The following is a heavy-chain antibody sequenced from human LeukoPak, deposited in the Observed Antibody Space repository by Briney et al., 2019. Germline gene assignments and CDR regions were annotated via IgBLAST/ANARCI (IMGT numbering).Heavy chain of an antibody. CDR3: AREGSQPNYSQFDY. CDR2: ISYDGSNK. Sequence: SGGSLRLSCAASGFTFSSYAMHWVRQAPGKGLEWVAVISYDGSNKYYADSVKGRFTISRDDSKNTLYLQMNSLRAEDTAVYYCAREGSQPNYSQFDYWGQGTLVTVSS. D-gene: IGHD1-26*01. CDR1: GFTFSSYA. J-gene: IGHJ4*02. V-gene: IGHV3-30-3*01.